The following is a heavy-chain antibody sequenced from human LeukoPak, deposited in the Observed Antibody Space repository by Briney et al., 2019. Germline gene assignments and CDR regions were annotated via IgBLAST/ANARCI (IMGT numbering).Heavy chain of an antibody. D-gene: IGHD3-10*01. J-gene: IGHJ6*03. V-gene: IGHV4-38-2*01. CDR3: ARVRGEDYYMDV. CDR2: IYHSGST. CDR1: GNSISSGYY. Sequence: PSETLSLTCAVSGNSISSGYYWGWIRQPPGKGLEWIGSIYHSGSTYYNPSLKSRVTISVDTSKNQFSLKLRSVTAADTAVYYCARVRGEDYYMDVWGKRTTVTVSS.